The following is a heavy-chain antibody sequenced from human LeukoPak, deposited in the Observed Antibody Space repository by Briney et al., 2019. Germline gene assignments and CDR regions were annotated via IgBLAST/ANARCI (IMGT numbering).Heavy chain of an antibody. CDR2: IYHTGST. CDR1: GASITSYY. D-gene: IGHD3-3*01. Sequence: SETLSLTCTVSGASITSYYWSWIRQPPGKGLEWIGYIYHTGSTNYNPSLKGRVTMSVDTSKNQFSLRLTSVTAADTAVYYCARGLMEYYDFWSGSSFDYWGQGTLVTVSS. J-gene: IGHJ4*02. CDR3: ARGLMEYYDFWSGSSFDY. V-gene: IGHV4-59*08.